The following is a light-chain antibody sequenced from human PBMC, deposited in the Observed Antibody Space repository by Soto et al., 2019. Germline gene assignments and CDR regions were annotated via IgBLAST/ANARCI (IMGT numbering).Light chain of an antibody. CDR1: QHVTTTY. V-gene: IGKV3-20*01. CDR3: QQYDSSFT. CDR2: GAS. J-gene: IGKJ4*01. Sequence: IVLTQSPATLSLSPGERATLSCTASQHVTTTYIAWYQQKFGQAPRLLIYGASTRATGTPDRFTGGGFGTDFTLTISRVEPEDFAVYYCQQYDSSFTFGGGNKVDIK.